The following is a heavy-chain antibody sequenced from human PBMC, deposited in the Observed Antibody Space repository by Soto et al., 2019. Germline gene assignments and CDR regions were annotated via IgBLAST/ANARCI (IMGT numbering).Heavy chain of an antibody. D-gene: IGHD1-1*01. CDR2: ISAYNGNT. J-gene: IGHJ4*02. Sequence: GQLVQSGVEVKKPWASVQVSCKASGYTFTDYGISWVRKAPGQVLEWMGWISAYNGNTNYAQNLQDRGTMTTDTATSTAYIDLRRLRSADTAVYYCARDRSTHDYWGQGTLIAVS. V-gene: IGHV1-18*01. CDR3: ARDRSTHDY. CDR1: GYTFTDYG.